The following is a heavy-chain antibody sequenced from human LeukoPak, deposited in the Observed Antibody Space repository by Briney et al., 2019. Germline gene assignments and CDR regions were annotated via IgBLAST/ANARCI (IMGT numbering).Heavy chain of an antibody. CDR3: ARLPVGGIVGI. Sequence: ASVRLSCAASGYTFTDYYMHWVRQAPGQGLEWMGCINHNSGGTNYAQSLQGRVTMSRDTSNSSVYMELSSLRSDDTAVYYCARLPVGGIVGIWGQGTMVTVS. J-gene: IGHJ3*02. V-gene: IGHV1-2*02. CDR1: GYTFTDYY. CDR2: INHNSGGT. D-gene: IGHD1-26*01.